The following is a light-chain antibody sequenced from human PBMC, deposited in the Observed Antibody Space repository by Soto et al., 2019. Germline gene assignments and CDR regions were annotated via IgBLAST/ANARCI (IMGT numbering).Light chain of an antibody. V-gene: IGKV2D-29*01. J-gene: IGKJ2*03. CDR1: QSLVHGDGRTY. CDR2: DVS. Sequence: DIVMTQTPLSLSVTPGQPASISCKASQSLVHGDGRTYLYWYLQKPGQPPQLLIYDVSNRFAGXPXRXXGRGSGTDFSLKISLVEAEDGGVYYCMQLVQLLLYSFGQGTKLEF. CDR3: MQLVQLLLYS.